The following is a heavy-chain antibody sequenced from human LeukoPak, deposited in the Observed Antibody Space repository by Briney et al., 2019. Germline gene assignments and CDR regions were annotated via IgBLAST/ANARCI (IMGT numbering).Heavy chain of an antibody. Sequence: PGGSLRLSCAASGFTFSSYGMHWVRQAPGKGLEWVAFIRYDGSNKYYADSVKGRFTISRDNSKNTLYLQMNSLRAEDTAVYYWAKAIYGGSSGAEYFQHWGQGTLVTVSS. CDR2: IRYDGSNK. CDR1: GFTFSSYG. V-gene: IGHV3-30*02. D-gene: IGHD4-23*01. CDR3: AKAIYGGSSGAEYFQH. J-gene: IGHJ1*01.